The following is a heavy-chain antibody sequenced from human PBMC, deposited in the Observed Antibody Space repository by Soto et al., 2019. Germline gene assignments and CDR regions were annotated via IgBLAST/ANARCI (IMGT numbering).Heavy chain of an antibody. CDR1: GYRFTDYW. CDR3: ARQAPVTTNWFDP. V-gene: IGHV5-51*01. D-gene: IGHD4-17*01. Sequence: PEESLKISCKGSGYRFTDYWIGWVRQMPGKGLEWMGIIYPGDSDTRYSPSFQGQVTISADKSVSTAYLQWSSLKASDTAMYYCARQAPVTTNWFDPWGQGTLVTVSS. CDR2: IYPGDSDT. J-gene: IGHJ5*02.